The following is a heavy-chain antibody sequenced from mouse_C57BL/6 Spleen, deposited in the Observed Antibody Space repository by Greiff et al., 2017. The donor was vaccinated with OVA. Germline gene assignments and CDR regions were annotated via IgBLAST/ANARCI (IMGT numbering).Heavy chain of an antibody. J-gene: IGHJ4*01. CDR2: IRNKANGYTT. V-gene: IGHV7-3*01. CDR3: ARQNWFYAMDY. CDR1: GFTFTDYY. D-gene: IGHD4-1*01. Sequence: EVKVVESGGGLVQPGGSLSLSCAASGFTFTDYYMSWVRQPPGKALEWLGFIRNKANGYTTEYSASVKGRFTISRDNSQSILYLQMNALRAEDSATYYCARQNWFYAMDYRGQGTSVTVSS.